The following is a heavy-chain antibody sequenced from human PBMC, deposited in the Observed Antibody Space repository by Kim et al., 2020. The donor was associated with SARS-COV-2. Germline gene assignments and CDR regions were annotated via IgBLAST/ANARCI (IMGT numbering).Heavy chain of an antibody. CDR1: GCSISSSNW. Sequence: SETLSLTCAVSGCSISSSNWWSWVRQPPGKRLEWIGEIYHSGSTNSNPSLKSRVTISVDKSKNQFSLKLSSVTAADTAVYYCAGLYDILAGYYRYYYGMDVWGQATTVSVCS. D-gene: IGHD3-9*01. V-gene: IGHV4-4*02. J-gene: IGHJ6*01. CDR3: AGLYDILAGYYRYYYGMDV. CDR2: IYHSGST.